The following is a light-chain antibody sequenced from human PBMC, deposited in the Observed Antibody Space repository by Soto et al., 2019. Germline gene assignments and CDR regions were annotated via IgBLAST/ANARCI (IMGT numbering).Light chain of an antibody. Sequence: EIVLTQSPGIVSLSPGDRATLSCRASESLINNYLAWYQQKPGQAPRLLIFGASTRATGIPVRFRGSGSGTDFTLTISRLEPEDFAVYHCQQYDYSPCSFGQGTKLQI. V-gene: IGKV3-20*01. CDR1: ESLINNY. CDR3: QQYDYSPCS. J-gene: IGKJ2*04. CDR2: GAS.